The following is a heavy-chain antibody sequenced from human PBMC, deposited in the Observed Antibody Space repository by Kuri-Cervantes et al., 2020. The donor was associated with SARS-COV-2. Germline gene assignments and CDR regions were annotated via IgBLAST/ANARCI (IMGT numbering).Heavy chain of an antibody. CDR2: ISHRGRT. V-gene: IGHV4-39*01. D-gene: IGHD3-3*01. Sequence: SETLSLTCTVSGGSISSDNYYWGWIRQISGKGLEWIGSISHRGRTNYNPSLKSRVTISVDTSMAQFSLKLSSVAAADTAVYYCARHFNYDFWTSYYGPTPGPYYFDYWGQGTLVTVSS. J-gene: IGHJ4*02. CDR3: ARHFNYDFWTSYYGPTPGPYYFDY. CDR1: GGSISSDNYY.